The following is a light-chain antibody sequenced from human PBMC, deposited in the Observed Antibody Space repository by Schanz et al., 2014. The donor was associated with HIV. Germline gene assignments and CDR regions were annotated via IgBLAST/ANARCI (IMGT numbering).Light chain of an antibody. CDR3: VLYMGGDVYWV. Sequence: QAVVTQEPSFSVSPGGTVTLTCGLSSGSVPTSFYPTWYRQTPGQPPRPLIYNTDTRSSGVPDRFSGSILGNKAALTITGAQADDESEYYCVLYMGGDVYWVFGGGTKLTVL. V-gene: IGLV8-61*01. CDR2: NTD. J-gene: IGLJ3*02. CDR1: SGSVPTSFY.